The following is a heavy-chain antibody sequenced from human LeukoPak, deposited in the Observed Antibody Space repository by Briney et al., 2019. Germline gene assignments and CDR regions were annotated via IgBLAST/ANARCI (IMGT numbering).Heavy chain of an antibody. V-gene: IGHV3-30*03. D-gene: IGHD3-16*01. CDR3: ELERNAYILSDD. Sequence: PGRSLRLSCAAPGVTFSASGMYWGRQAPGKGLEWGAVISYDGSNKYYADSVKGRFTISRDNSKNTLYLQMHSLRVEDTPVYYCELERNAYILSDDWGQGTLVTVSS. CDR2: ISYDGSNK. J-gene: IGHJ4*02. CDR1: GVTFSASG.